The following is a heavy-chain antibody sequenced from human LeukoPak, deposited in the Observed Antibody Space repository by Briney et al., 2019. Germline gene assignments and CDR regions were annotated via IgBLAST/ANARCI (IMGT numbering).Heavy chain of an antibody. CDR3: AELGITMIGGV. D-gene: IGHD3-10*02. CDR1: GFTFDDFA. Sequence: GGSLRLSCVASGFTFDDFAMHWVRQAPGKGLEWVAGINWNSVSAVYADSLKGRLTISRDNAKNSLYLQMNSLRAEDTAVYYCAELGITMIGGVWGKGTTVTISS. J-gene: IGHJ6*04. CDR2: INWNSVSA. V-gene: IGHV3-9*01.